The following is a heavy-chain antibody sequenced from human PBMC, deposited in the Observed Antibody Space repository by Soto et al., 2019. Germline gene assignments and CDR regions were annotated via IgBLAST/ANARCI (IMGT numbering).Heavy chain of an antibody. CDR1: GFTFSSYA. CDR2: ISGSGGST. V-gene: IGHV3-23*01. CDR3: AKVRTARRTYDILIS. J-gene: IGHJ4*02. D-gene: IGHD3-9*01. Sequence: GSLRLSCAASGFTFSSYAMSWVRQAPGKGLEWVSVISGSGGSTYYADSVKGRFTISRDNSKNTLYLQMNSLRAEDAAVYYCAKVRTARRTYDILISWGQGTLVTVSS.